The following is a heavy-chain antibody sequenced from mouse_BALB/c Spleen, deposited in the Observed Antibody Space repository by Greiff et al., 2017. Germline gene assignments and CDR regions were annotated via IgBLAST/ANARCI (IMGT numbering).Heavy chain of an antibody. D-gene: IGHD2-3*01. CDR2: INPYNDGT. CDR1: GYTFTSYV. Sequence: VQLKESGPELVKPGASVKMSCKASGYTFTSYVMHWVKQKPGQGLEWIGYINPYNDGTKYNEKFKGKATLTSDKSSSTAYMELSSLTSEDSAVYHCASPYDGHYDYYAMDYWGQGTSVTVPS. V-gene: IGHV1-14*01. CDR3: ASPYDGHYDYYAMDY. J-gene: IGHJ4*01.